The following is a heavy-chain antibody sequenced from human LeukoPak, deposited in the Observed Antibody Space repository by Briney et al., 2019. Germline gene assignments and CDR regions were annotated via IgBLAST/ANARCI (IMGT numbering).Heavy chain of an antibody. CDR1: GYTFTSYA. CDR2: VNAGNGNT. V-gene: IGHV1-3*03. J-gene: IGHJ5*02. D-gene: IGHD3-22*01. Sequence: GASVKVSCKASGYTFTSYAMHWVRQAPGQRLEWMGWVNAGNGNTKYSQEFQGRVTITRDTSASTAYMELSSLRSEDMAVYYCAREGAPYDSSGYYYNWFDPWGQGTLVTVSS. CDR3: AREGAPYDSSGYYYNWFDP.